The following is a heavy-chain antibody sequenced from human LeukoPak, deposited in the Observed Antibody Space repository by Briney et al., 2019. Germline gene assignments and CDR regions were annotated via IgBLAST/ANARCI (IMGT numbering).Heavy chain of an antibody. J-gene: IGHJ4*02. CDR2: INPNSGGT. V-gene: IGHV1-2*02. CDR1: GYTFTGNY. CDR3: AGPRLSDSSGYFSY. D-gene: IGHD3-22*01. Sequence: ASVKVSCKASGYTFTGNYMHWVRQAPGQGLEWMGWINPNSGGTNYAQKFQGRVTMTRDTSISTAYMELSRLRSDDTAVYYCAGPRLSDSSGYFSYWGQGTLVTVSS.